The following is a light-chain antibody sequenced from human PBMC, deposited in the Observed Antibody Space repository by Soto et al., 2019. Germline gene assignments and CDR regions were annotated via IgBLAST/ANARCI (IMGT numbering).Light chain of an antibody. J-gene: IGKJ5*01. CDR2: DAS. CDR1: QTVSSN. V-gene: IGKV3-11*01. Sequence: VMKQSPSTLSVSTGERVTLSCRASQTVSSNLAWYQQKPGQDPRLLIYDASNRATGIPARFSGSGSGTDFTLTISSLEPEDFAVYYCQQRSNWLVTFGQGARLE. CDR3: QQRSNWLVT.